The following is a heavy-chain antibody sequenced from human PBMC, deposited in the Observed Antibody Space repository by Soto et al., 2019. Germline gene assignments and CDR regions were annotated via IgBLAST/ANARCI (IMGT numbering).Heavy chain of an antibody. V-gene: IGHV4-39*01. CDR3: ARPRGDYVGWFDP. Sequence: QLQLQESGPGLVKPSETLSLTCTVSGGSISSSSYYWGWIRQPPGKGLEWIGSIYYSGSTYYNPSLKSRVTISVDTSKNQFSLKLSSVTAADTAVYYCARPRGDYVGWFDPWGQGTLVTVSS. J-gene: IGHJ5*02. CDR2: IYYSGST. CDR1: GGSISSSSYY. D-gene: IGHD4-17*01.